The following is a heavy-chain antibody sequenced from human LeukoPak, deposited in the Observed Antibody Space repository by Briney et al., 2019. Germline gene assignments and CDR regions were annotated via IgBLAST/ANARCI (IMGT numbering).Heavy chain of an antibody. V-gene: IGHV1-24*01. J-gene: IGHJ6*01. CDR3: ASGGLLWFGELLFPDYYYYGMDV. D-gene: IGHD3-10*01. CDR1: GYTLTELS. Sequence: ASVTVSCKVSGYTLTELSMHWVRQAPGKGREWKGGFYPGDGETIYAQKFQGRVSITEDTSTDTAYMELRSLRSEDSAVYYRASGGLLWFGELLFPDYYYYGMDVWGQGATVTVSS. CDR2: FYPGDGET.